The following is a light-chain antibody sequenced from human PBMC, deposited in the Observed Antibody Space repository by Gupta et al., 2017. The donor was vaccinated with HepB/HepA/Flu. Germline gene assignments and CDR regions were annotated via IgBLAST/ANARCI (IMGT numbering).Light chain of an antibody. Sequence: QSALTQPASVSGSPGQSITISCTGTSSDVGGYNYVSWYQHHPGKAPNLMIYDVSNRPSGVSNRFSGSKSGNTASLTISVLQAEDDADYYCSSYTSSSLYVFGTGTKVTVL. CDR2: DVS. CDR1: SSDVGGYNY. V-gene: IGLV2-14*03. CDR3: SSYTSSSLYV. J-gene: IGLJ1*01.